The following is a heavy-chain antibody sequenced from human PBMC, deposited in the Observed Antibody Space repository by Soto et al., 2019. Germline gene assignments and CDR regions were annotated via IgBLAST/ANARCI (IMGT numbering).Heavy chain of an antibody. J-gene: IGHJ4*02. V-gene: IGHV4-30-4*01. Sequence: SETLSLTCTVSGASTSSDEYYWSWIRQPPGKGLEYIAYIYFRGITDYNPSLKSRVAISVDTSKNQFSLNLTSVTAADTAVYYCAGIQRDSAMGHFDSWGQGTLVTVSS. CDR3: AGIQRDSAMGHFDS. D-gene: IGHD5-18*01. CDR1: GASTSSDEYY. CDR2: IYFRGIT.